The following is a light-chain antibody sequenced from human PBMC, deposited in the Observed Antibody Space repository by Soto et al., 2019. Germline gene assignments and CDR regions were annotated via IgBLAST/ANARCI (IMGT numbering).Light chain of an antibody. Sequence: ESVLTQSPGTLSLSPGERSTLSGRATQSVTNNYFAWYQQKAGQSPRLLIYGVSSTATDIPDRFSGSGSGTDFTLTLSRLEPEDFVVYYCQQYSSLPHTFGQGTKLQVK. CDR1: QSVTNNY. J-gene: IGKJ2*01. CDR2: GVS. V-gene: IGKV3-20*01. CDR3: QQYSSLPHT.